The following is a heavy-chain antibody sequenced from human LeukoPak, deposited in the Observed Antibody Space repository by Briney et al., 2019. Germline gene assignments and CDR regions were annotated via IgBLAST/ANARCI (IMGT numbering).Heavy chain of an antibody. CDR1: GGSISSYY. J-gene: IGHJ4*02. V-gene: IGHV4-59*08. D-gene: IGHD5-24*01. CDR2: IYYSGST. Sequence: SETLSLTCTVSGGSISSYYWSWIRQPPGKGLEWIGHIYYSGSTHYNPSLKSRVTISVDTSKNQFSLKLSSVTAADTAVYYCARQGLIVMAGEGDFDYWGQGTLVTVSS. CDR3: ARQGLIVMAGEGDFDY.